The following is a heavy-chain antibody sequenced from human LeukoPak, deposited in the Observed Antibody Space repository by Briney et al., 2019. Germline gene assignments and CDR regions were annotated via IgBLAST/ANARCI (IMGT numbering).Heavy chain of an antibody. J-gene: IGHJ4*02. D-gene: IGHD3-9*01. CDR3: ASGLRYFDLYY. CDR1: GGSISSGSCY. CDR2: IYTSGST. V-gene: IGHV4-61*02. Sequence: SLTLSLTCTVSGGSISSGSCYWSWIRQPAGKGLEWIGRIYTSGSTNYNPSLKSRVTISVDTSKNQFSLKLSSVTAADAAVYYCASGLRYFDLYYWGQGTLVTVSS.